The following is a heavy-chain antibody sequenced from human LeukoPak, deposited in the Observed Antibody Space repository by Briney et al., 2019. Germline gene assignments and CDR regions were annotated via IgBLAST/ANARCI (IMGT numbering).Heavy chain of an antibody. V-gene: IGHV1-69*06. CDR2: IIPIFGTA. J-gene: IGHJ5*02. Sequence: SVKVSCKASGGTFSSYAISWVRQAPGQGLEWMGRIIPIFGTANYTQKFQGRVTITADKSTSTAYMELSSLRSEDTAVYYCAREPWVVTEDWFDPWGQGTLVTVSS. CDR1: GGTFSSYA. CDR3: AREPWVVTEDWFDP. D-gene: IGHD2-21*02.